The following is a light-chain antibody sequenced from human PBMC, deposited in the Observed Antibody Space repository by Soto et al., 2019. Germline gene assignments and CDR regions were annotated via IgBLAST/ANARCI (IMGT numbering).Light chain of an antibody. V-gene: IGLV2-14*01. CDR3: FSHRGGDSHV. CDR1: SSDFGAYNY. CDR2: GVT. J-gene: IGLJ1*01. Sequence: QSVLTQPASVSGSPGQSITISCTGTSSDFGAYNYVSWYQQYPGKAPKLMIYGVTNRPSGVPNRFSGSKTGNTASLTISGLQAEDEADYYCFSHRGGDSHVFGTGTKVTVL.